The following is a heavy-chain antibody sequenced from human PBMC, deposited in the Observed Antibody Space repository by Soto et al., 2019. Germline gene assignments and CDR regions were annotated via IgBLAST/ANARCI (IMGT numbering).Heavy chain of an antibody. D-gene: IGHD3-10*01. Sequence: SETLSLTCADYGGSFSGYYWSWIRQPPGKGLEWIGEINHSGSTNYNPSLKSRVTISVDTSKNQFSLKLSSVTAADTAVYYCARAGGSVGFDYWGQGTLVTVSS. CDR2: INHSGST. CDR3: ARAGGSVGFDY. CDR1: GGSFSGYY. J-gene: IGHJ4*02. V-gene: IGHV4-34*01.